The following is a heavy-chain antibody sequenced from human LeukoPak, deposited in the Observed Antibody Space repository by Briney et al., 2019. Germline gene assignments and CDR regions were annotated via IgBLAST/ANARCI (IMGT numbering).Heavy chain of an antibody. V-gene: IGHV4-4*07. Sequence: TSETLSLTCTVSGGSISSYYWSWIRQPAGKGLEWIGRIYTSGSTNYNPSLKSRVTISVDTSKNQFSLKLRSVTAADTAVYCCARHRGKVAGENWFDPWGQGTLVTVSS. CDR1: GGSISSYY. CDR2: IYTSGST. J-gene: IGHJ5*02. CDR3: ARHRGKVAGENWFDP. D-gene: IGHD6-19*01.